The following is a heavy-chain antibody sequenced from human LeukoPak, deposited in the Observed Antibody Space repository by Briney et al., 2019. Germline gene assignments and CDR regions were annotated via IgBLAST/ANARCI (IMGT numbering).Heavy chain of an antibody. CDR2: ISSSSSTI. CDR1: GFTFSTYG. J-gene: IGHJ6*02. Sequence: GRALRLSCAASGFTFSTYGMHWVRQAPGKGLEWVSYISSSSSTIYYADSVKGRFTISRDNAKNSLYLQMNSLRDEDTAVYYCARDPHDYGDYYYGMDVWGQGTTVTVSS. D-gene: IGHD4-17*01. CDR3: ARDPHDYGDYYYGMDV. V-gene: IGHV3-48*02.